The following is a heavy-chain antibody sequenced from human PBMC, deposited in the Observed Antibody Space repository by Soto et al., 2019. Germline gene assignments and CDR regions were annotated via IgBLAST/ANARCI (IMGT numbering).Heavy chain of an antibody. V-gene: IGHV1-8*01. D-gene: IGHD3-10*01. CDR1: GYTFTSYD. CDR3: ARGLYYYGSGSYAYWDDHTFDI. J-gene: IGHJ3*02. CDR2: MNPNSGNT. Sequence: ASVKVSCKASGYTFTSYDINWVRQATGQGLEWMGWMNPNSGNTGYAQKFQGRVTMTRNTSISTAYMELSSLRSEDTAVYYCARGLYYYGSGSYAYWDDHTFDIWGQGTMVTVSS.